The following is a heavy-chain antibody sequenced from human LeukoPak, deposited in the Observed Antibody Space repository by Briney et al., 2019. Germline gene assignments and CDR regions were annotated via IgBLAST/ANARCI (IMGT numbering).Heavy chain of an antibody. CDR3: ARDTAGVDYGDYNGNSGSTSGAFDI. D-gene: IGHD4-17*01. J-gene: IGHJ3*02. V-gene: IGHV1-69*05. CDR1: GGTFSSYA. Sequence: ASVKVSCKASGGTFSSYAIRWVRQAPGQGLEWMGGIIPIFGTANYAQKFQGRVTITTDESTSTAYMELSSLRSEDTAVYYCARDTAGVDYGDYNGNSGSTSGAFDIWGQGTMVTVSS. CDR2: IIPIFGTA.